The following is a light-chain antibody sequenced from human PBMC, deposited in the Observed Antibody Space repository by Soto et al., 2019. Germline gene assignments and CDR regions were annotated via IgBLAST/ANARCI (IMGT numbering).Light chain of an antibody. J-gene: IGKJ4*01. V-gene: IGKV2-30*01. CDR1: QSLVYSDGNTY. Sequence: DVVMTQSPLSLPVTLGQPASISCRSSQSLVYSDGNTYLNWFHQRPGQSPRRLIYKVSNRDSGVPVRLSGSGSGDDCALKSSRGEALCVGGYYCMQGILWPPRIFGGGTNVEIK. CDR3: MQGILWPPRI. CDR2: KVS.